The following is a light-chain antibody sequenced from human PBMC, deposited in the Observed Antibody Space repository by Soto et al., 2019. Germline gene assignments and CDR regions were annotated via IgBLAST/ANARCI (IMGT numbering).Light chain of an antibody. V-gene: IGKV3-20*01. CDR2: GAS. CDR3: QQYGRSPTT. Sequence: ETELTQSPGTLSLSPGQRATLSCRASQSVSSSYLAWYQQKPGQAPRLLIYGASSRATGIPDRFSGSGSGTDGTLTISRLEPEDCEVYDCQQYGRSPTTFGQGTRLEIK. J-gene: IGKJ5*01. CDR1: QSVSSSY.